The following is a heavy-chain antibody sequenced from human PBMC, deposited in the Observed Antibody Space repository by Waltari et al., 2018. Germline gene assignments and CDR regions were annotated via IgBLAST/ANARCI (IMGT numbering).Heavy chain of an antibody. CDR3: AKGPDSSGYYSNWFDP. V-gene: IGHV3-30*02. CDR2: IWSDETIK. D-gene: IGHD3-22*01. CDR1: GFNFSNHG. J-gene: IGHJ5*02. Sequence: QVQLVEYGGGVVQPGGYLSLSGAAIGFNFSNHGIQWVRQAPGTWLEWVAFIWSDETIKHYADSVQGRFTISRDNSKNTVFLQMNSLRTEDTAVYYCAKGPDSSGYYSNWFDPWGQGILVTVSS.